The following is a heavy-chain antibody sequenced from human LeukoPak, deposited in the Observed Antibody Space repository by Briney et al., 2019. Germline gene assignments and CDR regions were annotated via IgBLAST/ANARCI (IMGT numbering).Heavy chain of an antibody. Sequence: GGSLRLSCAASGFTFSSYSMNWIRQAPGKGLEWLSYIGTSGSTINYADSVKGRFTISRDNARDSLYLQMNSLRAEDTAVYYCARGPPNFDPWGQGTLVTVSS. V-gene: IGHV3-48*01. CDR1: GFTFSSYS. CDR3: ARGPPNFDP. CDR2: IGTSGSTI. J-gene: IGHJ5*02.